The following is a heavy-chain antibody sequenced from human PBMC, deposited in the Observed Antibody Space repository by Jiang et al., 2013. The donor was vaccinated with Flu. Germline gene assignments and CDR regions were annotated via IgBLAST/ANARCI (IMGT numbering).Heavy chain of an antibody. J-gene: IGHJ6*02. V-gene: IGHV4-31*03. CDR3: ARGDCSSTSCYDRRHYYYGMDV. Sequence: YGSGLVKPSQTLSLTCTVSGGSISSGGYYWSWIRQHPGKGLEWIGYIYYSGNTYYNPSLKSRVTISVDTSKNQFSLKLSSVTAADTAVYYCARGDCSSTSCYDRRHYYYGMDVWGQGTTVTVSS. CDR1: GGSISSGGYY. CDR2: IYYSGNT. D-gene: IGHD2-2*01.